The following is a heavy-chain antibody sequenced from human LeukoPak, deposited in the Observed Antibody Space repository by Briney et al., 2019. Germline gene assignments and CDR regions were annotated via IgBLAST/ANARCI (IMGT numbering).Heavy chain of an antibody. CDR1: GYTFTGYG. Sequence: EASVKVSCKASGYTFTGYGISWVRQAPGQGLEWMGWISAYNGNTNYPQKVQGRVTMTIDTSTSTAYMELRRLRSDDTAVYYCTRDPPVSLDYYYYYMDVWGEGTTVTVSS. CDR2: ISAYNGNT. D-gene: IGHD4-11*01. J-gene: IGHJ6*03. CDR3: TRDPPVSLDYYYYYMDV. V-gene: IGHV1-18*01.